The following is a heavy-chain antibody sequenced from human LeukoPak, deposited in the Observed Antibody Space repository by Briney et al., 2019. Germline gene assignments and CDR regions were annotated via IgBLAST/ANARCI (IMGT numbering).Heavy chain of an antibody. J-gene: IGHJ4*02. Sequence: SGTLSLTCTVSGGSISSFYWNWIRQPPGKGLEWIGYMSNSGSTNYNPSLKSRLTISVDTSKNHLSLRLSSVTAADTAVYYCARGNYDDSYAYGGDFDSWGQGTLVTVSS. CDR2: MSNSGST. V-gene: IGHV4-59*01. CDR3: ARGNYDDSYAYGGDFDS. D-gene: IGHD3-16*01. CDR1: GGSISSFY.